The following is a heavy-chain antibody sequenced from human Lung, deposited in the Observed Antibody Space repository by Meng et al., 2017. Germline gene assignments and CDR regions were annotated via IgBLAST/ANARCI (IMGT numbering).Heavy chain of an antibody. CDR3: ARGPTTMAHDFDY. D-gene: IGHD4-11*01. Sequence: LNPSGTLALTCFCSGGSFIDYYWSWNRQPPGKGLEWIGEINHSGSTNYHPSLESRATISIDTSQNNLSLKLSSVTAADSAVYYCARGPTTMAHDFDYWGQGTLVTVFS. CDR2: INHSGST. V-gene: IGHV4-34*01. J-gene: IGHJ4*02. CDR1: GGSFIDYY.